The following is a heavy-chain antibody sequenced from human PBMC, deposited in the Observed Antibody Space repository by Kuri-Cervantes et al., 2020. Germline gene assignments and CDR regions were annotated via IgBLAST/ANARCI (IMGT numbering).Heavy chain of an antibody. CDR1: GFIFVRFA. CDR3: AKSGLATITGYFDY. V-gene: IGHV3-9*01. Sequence: GGSLRLSCAASGFIFVRFAMHWVRQAPGRGLEWVSGIIWNSGSLYYADSVKGRFTISRDDAKKSLHLQLNSLRPEDTALYYCAKSGLATITGYFDYWGQGILVTVSS. CDR2: IIWNSGSL. J-gene: IGHJ4*02. D-gene: IGHD5-24*01.